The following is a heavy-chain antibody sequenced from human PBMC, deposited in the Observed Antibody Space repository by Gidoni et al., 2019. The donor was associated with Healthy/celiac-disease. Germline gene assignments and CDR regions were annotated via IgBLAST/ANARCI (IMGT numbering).Heavy chain of an antibody. CDR1: GGSFSGYY. V-gene: IGHV4-34*01. CDR3: ARGIPMVRGVTRWFDP. D-gene: IGHD3-10*01. J-gene: IGHJ5*02. Sequence: QVQLQQWGAGLLKPSETLSLTCAVYGGSFSGYYWSWIRQPPGKGLEWIGEINHSGSTNYNPSLKSRVTISVDTSKNQFSLKLSSVTAADTAVYYCARGIPMVRGVTRWFDPWGQGTLVTVSS. CDR2: INHSGST.